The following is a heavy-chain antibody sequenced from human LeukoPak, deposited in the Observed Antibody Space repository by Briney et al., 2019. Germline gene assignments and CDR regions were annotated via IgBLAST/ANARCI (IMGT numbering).Heavy chain of an antibody. Sequence: GGSLRLSCAASGFALNTKFMHWVRQAPGKGLEWISVIYSGGLTYYADSVEGRFTISRDNSKNTLYLHMNSLRAEDTAVYYCARDEVASGGGLESWGQGTLVIVSS. CDR1: GFALNTKF. J-gene: IGHJ4*02. V-gene: IGHV3-53*01. D-gene: IGHD3-16*01. CDR2: IYSGGLT. CDR3: ARDEVASGGGLES.